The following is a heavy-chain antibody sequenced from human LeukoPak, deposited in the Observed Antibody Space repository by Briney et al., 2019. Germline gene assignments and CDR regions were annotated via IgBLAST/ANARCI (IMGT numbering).Heavy chain of an antibody. CDR3: ATSSEGGYSYGSDIDY. CDR2: IYLNSGGT. D-gene: IGHD5-18*01. J-gene: IGHJ4*02. Sequence: RASVKVSCKSSGYTFTAYYNYWVRQAPGQGLECMGRIYLNSGGTNYAHKFQGRVTMTRDTSISTAYMVLSRLRSDDTAVYYCATSSEGGYSYGSDIDYWGQGTLVTVSS. CDR1: GYTFTAYY. V-gene: IGHV1-2*06.